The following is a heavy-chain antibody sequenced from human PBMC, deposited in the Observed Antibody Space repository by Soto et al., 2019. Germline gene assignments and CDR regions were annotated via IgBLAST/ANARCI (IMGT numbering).Heavy chain of an antibody. CDR2: IYNSGDT. V-gene: IGHV4-30-4*01. CDR1: GASISSGNYY. J-gene: IGHJ6*02. CDR3: ASSYCGGDCYYYYWYGIDV. Sequence: QVQLQESGPGLVKPSETLSLTCTVSGASISSGNYYWSWIRQPPGKGLEWIGYIYNSGDTFYNPSLQNRVTISLHTSQNQFSLQVDSVTAADPAVYYCASSYCGGDCYYYYWYGIDVWGQGTAVTVSS. D-gene: IGHD2-21*02.